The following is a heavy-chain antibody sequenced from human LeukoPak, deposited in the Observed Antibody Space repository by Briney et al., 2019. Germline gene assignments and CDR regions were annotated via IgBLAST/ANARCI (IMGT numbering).Heavy chain of an antibody. V-gene: IGHV3-23*01. D-gene: IGHD2-15*01. J-gene: IGHJ4*02. CDR2: ISGSGGST. CDR3: AKDDTGRGYCSGGSCRLDY. Sequence: GGSLRLSCAASGFTFSSYAMSWVRQAPGKGLEWVSAISGSGGSTYYADSVKGRFTISRDNSKNTLYLQMNSLRAEDTAVYYCAKDDTGRGYCSGGSCRLDYWGQGTLVTVSS. CDR1: GFTFSSYA.